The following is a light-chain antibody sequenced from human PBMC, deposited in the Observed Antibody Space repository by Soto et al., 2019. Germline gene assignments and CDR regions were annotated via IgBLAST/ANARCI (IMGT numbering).Light chain of an antibody. CDR1: QSISSY. J-gene: IGKJ3*01. CDR2: AAS. CDR3: QQSYT. Sequence: DIQMTQSPSSLSASVGDRVNITCRASQSISSYLNWYQQKPGKAPKLLIYAASSLQSGVPSRFSGSGSGTDFTLTISSLQPEDFATYYCQQSYTFGPGTKVDIK. V-gene: IGKV1-39*01.